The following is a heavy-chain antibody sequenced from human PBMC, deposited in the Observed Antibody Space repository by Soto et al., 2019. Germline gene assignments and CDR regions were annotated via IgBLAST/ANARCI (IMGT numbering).Heavy chain of an antibody. CDR3: AFSSGWRYYFDY. CDR2: IIAYNGNT. V-gene: IGHV1-18*01. D-gene: IGHD6-19*01. Sequence: QVQLVQSAVEVKKPGASVRVSCKVSGNTFSTYGLSWVRQAPGQGLEWMGWIIAYNGNTNYAEKFQGRVTMTRDTSTSTAYMELRSLRSDDTAVYYCAFSSGWRYYFDYWGQGTLVTVSS. CDR1: GNTFSTYG. J-gene: IGHJ4*02.